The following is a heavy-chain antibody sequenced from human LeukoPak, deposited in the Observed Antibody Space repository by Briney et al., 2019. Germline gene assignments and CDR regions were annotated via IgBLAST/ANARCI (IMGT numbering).Heavy chain of an antibody. CDR2: INWNSGNT. D-gene: IGHD2-2*01. Sequence: GGSLRLSCAASGFTFHDYGMSWVRQVPGKGLEGVSAINWNSGNTGYADSVKGRFTISRDNAKNSLYLQMNDLRAEDTALYYCARAKACSSTTCPSDIWGLGTMVTVSS. CDR1: GFTFHDYG. V-gene: IGHV3-20*04. J-gene: IGHJ3*02. CDR3: ARAKACSSTTCPSDI.